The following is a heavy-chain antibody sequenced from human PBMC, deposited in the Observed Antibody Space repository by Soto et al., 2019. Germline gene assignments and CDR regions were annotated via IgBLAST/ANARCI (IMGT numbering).Heavy chain of an antibody. CDR3: ARDRGFDY. CDR2: IYYSGST. CDR1: GGSISSYY. V-gene: IGHV4-59*01. J-gene: IGHJ4*02. Sequence: SETLSLTCTVSGGSISSYYWSWTRQPPGKGLEWIGYIYYSGSTNYNPSLKSRVTISVDTSKNQFSLKLSSVTAADTAVYYCARDRGFDYWGQGTLVTVSS. D-gene: IGHD3-10*01.